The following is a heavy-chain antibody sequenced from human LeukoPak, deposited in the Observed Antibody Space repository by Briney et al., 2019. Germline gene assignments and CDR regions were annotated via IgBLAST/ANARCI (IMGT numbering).Heavy chain of an antibody. Sequence: PSETLSLTCAVYGGSFSGCYWSWIRQPPGKGLEWIGEINHSGSTNYNPSLKSRVTISVDTSKNQFSLKLSSVTAADTAVYYCARGPYCSSTSCYTFIGFDYWGQGTLVTVSS. J-gene: IGHJ4*02. CDR2: INHSGST. V-gene: IGHV4-34*01. D-gene: IGHD2-2*02. CDR1: GGSFSGCY. CDR3: ARGPYCSSTSCYTFIGFDY.